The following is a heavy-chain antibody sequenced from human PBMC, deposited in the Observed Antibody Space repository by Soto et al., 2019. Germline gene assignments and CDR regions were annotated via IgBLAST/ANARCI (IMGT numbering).Heavy chain of an antibody. J-gene: IGHJ4*02. CDR1: GFTFSSYA. Sequence: QVQLVESGGGVVQPGRSLRLSCAASGFTFSSYAVHWVRQAPGKGLEWVAVISPDGSNKFYADSVKGRFTISRDSSKNTLFLQMNSLRAEDTAIYYCTREGGGDCCFDYWGQGTRLTVSS. CDR2: ISPDGSNK. CDR3: TREGGGDCCFDY. D-gene: IGHD2-21*02. V-gene: IGHV3-30-3*01.